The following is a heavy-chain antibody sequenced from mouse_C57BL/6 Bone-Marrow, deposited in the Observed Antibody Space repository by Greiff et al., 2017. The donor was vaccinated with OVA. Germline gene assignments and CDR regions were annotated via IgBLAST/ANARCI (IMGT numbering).Heavy chain of an antibody. J-gene: IGHJ1*03. CDR2: IHPNSGST. V-gene: IGHV1-64*01. CDR3: ARGGYYSNYLDV. D-gene: IGHD2-5*01. CDR1: GYTFTSYW. Sequence: VQLQQPGAELVKPGASVKLSCKASGYTFTSYWMHWVKQRPGQGLEWIGMIHPNSGSTNYNEKFKSKATLTVDKSSSTAYMQLSSLTSEDSAVYYCARGGYYSNYLDVWGTGTTVTVSS.